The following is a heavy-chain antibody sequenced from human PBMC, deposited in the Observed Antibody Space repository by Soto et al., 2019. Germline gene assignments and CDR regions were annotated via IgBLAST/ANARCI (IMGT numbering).Heavy chain of an antibody. J-gene: IGHJ6*03. CDR3: ARGSGDYDILTGYYNDYYYYYMDV. D-gene: IGHD3-9*01. CDR1: GGSISSYY. V-gene: IGHV4-59*01. CDR2: IYYSGST. Sequence: SETLSLTCTVSGGSISSYYWSWIRQPPGKGLEWIGYIYYSGSTNYNPSLKSRVTISVDTSKNQFSLKLSSVTAADTAVYYCARGSGDYDILTGYYNDYYYYYMDVWGKGTTVTVSS.